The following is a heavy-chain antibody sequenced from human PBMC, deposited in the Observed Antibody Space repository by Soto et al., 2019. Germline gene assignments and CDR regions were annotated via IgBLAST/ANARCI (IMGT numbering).Heavy chain of an antibody. CDR2: ISGSGDST. CDR3: AKFREXYQGSGSRTYYFYGMDV. CDR1: GFTFRGYGMTFSSYA. J-gene: IGHJ6*02. V-gene: IGHV3-23*01. D-gene: IGHD3-10*01. Sequence: GGSLRLSCAASGFTFRGYGMTFSSYAMSWVRQAPGKGLEWVSTISGSGDSTYYADSVKGRFTISRDNSKTTLFLQMNSLRAGDTALYYCAKFREXYQGSGSRTYYFYGMDVWGQGTTVTVSS.